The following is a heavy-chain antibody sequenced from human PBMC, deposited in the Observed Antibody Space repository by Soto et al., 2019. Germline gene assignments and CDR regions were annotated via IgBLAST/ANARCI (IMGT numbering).Heavy chain of an antibody. CDR1: GGSISSGDYY. J-gene: IGHJ6*02. V-gene: IGHV4-30-4*01. CDR2: IYYSGST. Sequence: QVQLQESGPGLVKPSQTLSLTCTVSGGSISSGDYYWSWIRQPPGKGLEWIGYIYYSGSTYYNPSPKSRVTISVDTAKSQFSQKLSSVTAADTAGYYCFGRDYYYYGMDVWGQGTTVTVSS. D-gene: IGHD3-10*01. CDR3: FGRDYYYYGMDV.